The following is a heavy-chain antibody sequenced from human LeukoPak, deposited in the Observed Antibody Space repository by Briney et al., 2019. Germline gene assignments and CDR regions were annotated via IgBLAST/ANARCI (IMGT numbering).Heavy chain of an antibody. CDR2: ISYHGTNE. Sequence: PGGSLRLSCAASGFTFSTYGIHWVRQAPGKGLEWVAVISYHGTNEYYAESVKGRFNISRDNSKNTLYLQMNSLRAEDTAVYYCARDLMVRGVPQDEYDYWGQGTLVTVSS. CDR1: GFTFSTYG. J-gene: IGHJ4*02. CDR3: ARDLMVRGVPQDEYDY. D-gene: IGHD3-10*01. V-gene: IGHV3-30*03.